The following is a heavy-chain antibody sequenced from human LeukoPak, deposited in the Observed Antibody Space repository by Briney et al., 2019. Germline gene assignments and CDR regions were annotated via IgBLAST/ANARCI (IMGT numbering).Heavy chain of an antibody. Sequence: PSETLSLTCTVSGGSISSSSYCWGWIRQPPGKGLEWIGSFCYSASTYYTPSLKSRFIISVDTSKNQISLKLSSVTAADTAVYYCARENWGSTTGSPFDQWGQGTLVTVSS. V-gene: IGHV4-39*02. CDR2: FCYSAST. CDR1: GGSISSSSYC. D-gene: IGHD4-11*01. CDR3: ARENWGSTTGSPFDQ. J-gene: IGHJ4*02.